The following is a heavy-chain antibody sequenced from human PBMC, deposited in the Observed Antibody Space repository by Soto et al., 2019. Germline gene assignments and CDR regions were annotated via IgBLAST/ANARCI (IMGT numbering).Heavy chain of an antibody. CDR3: ARDRRDGYKRYFEF. V-gene: IGHV4-61*01. CDR1: GGSVSSGSYY. D-gene: IGHD5-12*01. Sequence: SETLSLTSTVSGGSVSSGSYYWSWIRQPPGKGLEWIGYIYYSGSTNYNPSLKSRVTISVDTSKNQFSLKLSSVTAADTAVYFCARDRRDGYKRYFEFWGQGNQVTVSS. J-gene: IGHJ4*02. CDR2: IYYSGST.